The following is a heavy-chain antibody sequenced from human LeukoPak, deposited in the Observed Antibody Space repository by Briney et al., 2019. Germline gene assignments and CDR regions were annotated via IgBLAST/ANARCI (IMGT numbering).Heavy chain of an antibody. Sequence: ASVKVSCKASGYTFTSYDINWVRQAPGQGLEWMGGIIPIFGTANYAQKFQGRVTITADESTSTAYMELSSLRSEDTAVYYCARDSGLRFYYYYMDVWGKGTTVTVSS. J-gene: IGHJ6*03. CDR1: GYTFTSYD. V-gene: IGHV1-69*13. CDR2: IIPIFGTA. CDR3: ARDSGLRFYYYYMDV. D-gene: IGHD4-17*01.